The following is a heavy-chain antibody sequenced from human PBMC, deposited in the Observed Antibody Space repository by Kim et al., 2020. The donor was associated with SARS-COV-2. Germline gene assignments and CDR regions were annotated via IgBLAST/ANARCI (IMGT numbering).Heavy chain of an antibody. Sequence: GGSLRLSCAASGFTFSSYAMSWVRQAPGKGLEGVSAISGSGGSKYYADSVKGRFTISRDNSKNTLYLQMNSLRAEDTAVYYCAKDLGITIFGVVISLVGPFDYWGQGTLVTVSS. CDR2: ISGSGGSK. J-gene: IGHJ4*02. CDR3: AKDLGITIFGVVISLVGPFDY. CDR1: GFTFSSYA. V-gene: IGHV3-23*01. D-gene: IGHD3-3*01.